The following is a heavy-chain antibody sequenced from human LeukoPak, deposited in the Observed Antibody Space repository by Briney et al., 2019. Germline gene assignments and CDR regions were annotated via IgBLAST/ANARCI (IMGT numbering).Heavy chain of an antibody. Sequence: SETLSLTCAVYGGSFSGYYWSWIRQPPGKGLEWIGEINHSGSTNYNPSLKSRVTISVDTSKNQFSLKLSSVTAADTAVYYCARRKRYYYDSSGYYFDYWGQGTLVTVSS. J-gene: IGHJ4*02. CDR2: INHSGST. CDR1: GGSFSGYY. V-gene: IGHV4-34*01. D-gene: IGHD3-22*01. CDR3: ARRKRYYYDSSGYYFDY.